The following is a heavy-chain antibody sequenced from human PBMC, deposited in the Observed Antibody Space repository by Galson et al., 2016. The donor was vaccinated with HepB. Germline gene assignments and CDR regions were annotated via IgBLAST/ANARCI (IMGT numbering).Heavy chain of an antibody. CDR2: TSGRGGST. CDR3: AKTTVNTGYYGMDV. V-gene: IGHV3-23*01. J-gene: IGHJ6*02. D-gene: IGHD5-18*01. CDR1: GFTFNKYA. Sequence: SLRLSCAASGFTFNKYAMNWVRQAPGKGLEWVSGTSGRGGSTYYADSVKGRLTISRDNSKNTLYLQMNSLRAEDTAVYYCAKTTVNTGYYGMDVWGQGTTVTVSS.